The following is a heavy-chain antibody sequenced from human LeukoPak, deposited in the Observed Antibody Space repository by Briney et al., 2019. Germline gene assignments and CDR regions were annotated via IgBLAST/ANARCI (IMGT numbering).Heavy chain of an antibody. CDR2: ISAYNGNT. Sequence: ASVKVSCKASGYTFTSYGISWVRQAPGQGLDWMGWISAYNGNTNYAQKLQGRVTMTTDTSTSTAYMELRSLRSDDTAVYYCARDRLYYYGSGSYYTDYFDYWGQGTLVTVSS. CDR1: GYTFTSYG. V-gene: IGHV1-18*01. CDR3: ARDRLYYYGSGSYYTDYFDY. D-gene: IGHD3-10*01. J-gene: IGHJ4*02.